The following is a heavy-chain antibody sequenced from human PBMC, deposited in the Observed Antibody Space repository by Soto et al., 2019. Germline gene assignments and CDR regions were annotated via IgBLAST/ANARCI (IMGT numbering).Heavy chain of an antibody. CDR3: ARVPSGREPSWFDP. V-gene: IGHV5-51*01. CDR2: IYPDDSDT. Sequence: PGESLKISCKASGYRFANYWIGWVRQMPGKGLELVGIIYPDDSDTRYSPSFQGQVTISADKSITTAYLQWSSLKASDTAMYYWARVPSGREPSWFDPWGKGTLVTVGS. CDR1: GYRFANYW. J-gene: IGHJ5*02. D-gene: IGHD1-26*01.